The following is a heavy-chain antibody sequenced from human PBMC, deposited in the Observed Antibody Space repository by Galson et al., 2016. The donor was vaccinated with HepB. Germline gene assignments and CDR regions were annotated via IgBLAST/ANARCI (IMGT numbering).Heavy chain of an antibody. CDR3: AREAARAAFDI. D-gene: IGHD6-25*01. V-gene: IGHV3-48*02. CDR1: GFTFNSYS. Sequence: SLRLSCAASGFTFNSYSMSWVRQAPGKGLEWVSYISSGSSNKYYGDSVKGRFTIARDNAKNSLDLQMSSLRDEDTAVYYCAREAARAAFDIWGQGTMVTVSS. CDR2: ISSGSSNK. J-gene: IGHJ3*02.